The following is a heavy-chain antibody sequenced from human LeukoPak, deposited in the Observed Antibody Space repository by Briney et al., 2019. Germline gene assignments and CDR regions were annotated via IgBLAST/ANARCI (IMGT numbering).Heavy chain of an antibody. CDR3: ARAGQWLVLAFDI. CDR1: GGSISSGDYY. V-gene: IGHV4-30-4*01. D-gene: IGHD6-19*01. Sequence: SETLSLTCTVSGGSISSGDYYRSWIRQPPGKGLEWIGYIYYSGSTYYNPSLKSRVTISVDTSKNQFSLKLSSVTAADTAVYYCARAGQWLVLAFDIWGQGTMVTVSS. J-gene: IGHJ3*02. CDR2: IYYSGST.